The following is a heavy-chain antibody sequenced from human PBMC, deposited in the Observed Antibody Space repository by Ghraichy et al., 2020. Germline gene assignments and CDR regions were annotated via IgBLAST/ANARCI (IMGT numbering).Heavy chain of an antibody. J-gene: IGHJ5*02. CDR2: IIPIFGTA. CDR3: ARLYCSGGSCYSGVGWFDP. V-gene: IGHV1-69*13. CDR1: GGTFSSYA. D-gene: IGHD2-15*01. Sequence: SVKVSCKASGGTFSSYAISWVRQAPGQGLEWMGGIIPIFGTANYAQKFQGRVTITADESTSTAYMELSSLRSEDTAVCYCARLYCSGGSCYSGVGWFDPWGQGLLV.